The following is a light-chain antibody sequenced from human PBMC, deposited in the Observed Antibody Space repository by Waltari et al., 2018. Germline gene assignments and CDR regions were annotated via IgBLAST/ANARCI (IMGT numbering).Light chain of an antibody. V-gene: IGKV3-20*01. Sequence: EIVLTQSPGTLSLSPGERATLSCRASQSVSSSYLAWYQQIPGQAPRLLIYGASSRATCIPDRFSGSGSGTDFTLTISRLEPEDFAVYYCQQYGSSLWTFGQGTNVEIK. J-gene: IGKJ1*01. CDR1: QSVSSSY. CDR3: QQYGSSLWT. CDR2: GAS.